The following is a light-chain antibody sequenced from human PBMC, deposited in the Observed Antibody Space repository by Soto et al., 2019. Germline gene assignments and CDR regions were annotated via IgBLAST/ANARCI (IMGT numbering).Light chain of an antibody. V-gene: IGLV2-14*01. J-gene: IGLJ1*01. CDR2: DVN. CDR1: SRDVGAYNY. CDR3: SSYTTSGNYV. Sequence: QSVLTQSASVSGSPGQSITISCTGTSRDVGAYNYVSWYQQYPGKAPKLMIYDVNYWPSGISNRFSGSKSGNTASLTISGLQAEDEAEYYSSSYTTSGNYVFGTGTKVTVL.